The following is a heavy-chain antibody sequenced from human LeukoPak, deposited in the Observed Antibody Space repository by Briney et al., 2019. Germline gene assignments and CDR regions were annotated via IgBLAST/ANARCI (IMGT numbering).Heavy chain of an antibody. V-gene: IGHV4-59*01. CDR3: ARGDYDILTYYFDY. Sequence: PSETLSLTCTVSGGSISSYYWSWIRQPPGKGLEWIGYIYYSGSTNYNPSLKSRVAISVDTPKNQFSLKLSSVNAADTAVYYCARGDYDILTYYFDYWGQGTLVTVSS. J-gene: IGHJ4*02. D-gene: IGHD3-9*01. CDR2: IYYSGST. CDR1: GGSISSYY.